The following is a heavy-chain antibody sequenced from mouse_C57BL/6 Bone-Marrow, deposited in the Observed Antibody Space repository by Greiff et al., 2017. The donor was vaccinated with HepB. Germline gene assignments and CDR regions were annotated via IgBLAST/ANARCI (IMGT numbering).Heavy chain of an antibody. CDR2: IDPSDSYT. CDR3: AMAVTTDYYAMDY. J-gene: IGHJ4*01. Sequence: QVQLQQPGAELVMPGASVKLSCKASGYTFTSYWMHWVKQRPGQGLEWIGEIDPSDSYTNYNQKFKGKSTLTVDKSSSTAYMQLSSLTSEDSAVYYCAMAVTTDYYAMDYWGQGTSVTVSS. V-gene: IGHV1-69*01. D-gene: IGHD2-2*01. CDR1: GYTFTSYW.